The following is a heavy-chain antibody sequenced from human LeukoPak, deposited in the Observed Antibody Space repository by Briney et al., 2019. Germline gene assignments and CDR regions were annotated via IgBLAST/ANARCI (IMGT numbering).Heavy chain of an antibody. CDR1: GFMFTHHG. CDR3: VKDRTSSWAFDY. V-gene: IGHV3-30*02. CDR2: ISYDGGGK. Sequence: GGSLRLSCAASGFMFTHHGMHWVRQAPGKGLEWVAFISYDGGGKWYADSVKGRLTISRDNSKNTLYLQMNSLRPEDTAVYYCVKDRTSSWAFDYWGQGTLVTVSS. J-gene: IGHJ4*02. D-gene: IGHD6-13*01.